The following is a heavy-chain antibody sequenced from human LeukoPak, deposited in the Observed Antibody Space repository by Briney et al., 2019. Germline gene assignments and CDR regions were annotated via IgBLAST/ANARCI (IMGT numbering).Heavy chain of an antibody. CDR1: GFTFSSYA. J-gene: IGHJ4*02. D-gene: IGHD3-10*01. V-gene: IGHV3-30*09. CDR3: ARDGDGYGSGSPYFDY. Sequence: PGGSLRFSCAASGFTFSSYAMHWVRQAPGKGLEWVAVISYDGSNKYYADSVKGRFAISRDNSKNTLYLQMNSLRAEDTAVYYCARDGDGYGSGSPYFDYWGQGTLVTVSS. CDR2: ISYDGSNK.